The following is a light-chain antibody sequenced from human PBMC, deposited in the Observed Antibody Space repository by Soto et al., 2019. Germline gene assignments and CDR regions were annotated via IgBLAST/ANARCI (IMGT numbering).Light chain of an antibody. V-gene: IGLV2-23*01. CDR2: EGS. CDR3: CSYAGSSTYVV. J-gene: IGLJ2*01. CDR1: SSDDGSYTL. Sequence: QSALTQPASVSGSPGQSITISCTGTSSDDGSYTLVSWYQQHPGKAPKLMIYEGSKRPAGVSNRFSGSKSGNAASLTISGLQAEDEADYCCCSYAGSSTYVVFGGGTKLTVL.